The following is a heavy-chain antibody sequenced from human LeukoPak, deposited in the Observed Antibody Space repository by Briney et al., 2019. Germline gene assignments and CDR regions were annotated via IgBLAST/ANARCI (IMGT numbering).Heavy chain of an antibody. CDR3: ARFKRAGGWSYFDY. J-gene: IGHJ4*02. Sequence: SETLSLTCTVSGGSISTYYWSWIRQPPGTGLEWVGHIYNSGNTNYSPSLKSRVTISVDTSKNQLSLKLTSVTAADTAVYYCARFKRAGGWSYFDYWGQGTLVTVSS. V-gene: IGHV4-59*01. D-gene: IGHD6-19*01. CDR2: IYNSGNT. CDR1: GGSISTYY.